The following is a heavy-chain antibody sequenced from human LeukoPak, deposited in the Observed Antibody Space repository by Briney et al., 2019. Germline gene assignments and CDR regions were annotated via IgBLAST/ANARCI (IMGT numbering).Heavy chain of an antibody. V-gene: IGHV4-39*07. CDR3: ARDGYSSGRQIYYYYYYMDA. CDR2: VDDRGST. CDR1: GGSISSSSYY. D-gene: IGHD6-19*01. Sequence: SETLSLTGTVCGGSISSSSYYWGWIRQPPGRGLDWIGGVDDRGSTYYNPSLKSRVTISVDTSKNQFSLKLSSVTAADTAVYYCARDGYSSGRQIYYYYYYMDAWGKGNTVTVSS. J-gene: IGHJ6*03.